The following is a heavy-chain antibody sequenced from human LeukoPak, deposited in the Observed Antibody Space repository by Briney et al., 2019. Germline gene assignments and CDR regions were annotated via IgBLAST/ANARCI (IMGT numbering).Heavy chain of an antibody. J-gene: IGHJ4*02. Sequence: ASVKVSCKASGYTFTSYYMHWVRQAPGQGLEWMGIINPSGGSTSYAQRFQGRVTMTRDTSTSTVYMELSSLRSEDTAVYYCAREDVIAAAPDYWGQGALVTVSS. CDR2: INPSGGST. V-gene: IGHV1-46*01. CDR3: AREDVIAAAPDY. CDR1: GYTFTSYY. D-gene: IGHD6-13*01.